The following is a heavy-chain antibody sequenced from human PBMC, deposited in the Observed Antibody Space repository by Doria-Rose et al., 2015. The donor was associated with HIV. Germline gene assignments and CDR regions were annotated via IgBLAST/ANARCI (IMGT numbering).Heavy chain of an antibody. V-gene: IGHV4-4*02. CDR2: IYHSGNT. CDR3: ARDLGIQLWLGY. CDR1: GGSISSSNW. J-gene: IGHJ4*02. D-gene: IGHD5-18*01. Sequence: QVQLQESGPGLVKPSGTLSLTCAVSGGSISSSNWWSWVRQPPGKGLERIGQIYHSGNTNYNPSLKSRVTISADKSKNQFSLKLTSVTAADTAVYYCARDLGIQLWLGYWGQGTLVTVSS.